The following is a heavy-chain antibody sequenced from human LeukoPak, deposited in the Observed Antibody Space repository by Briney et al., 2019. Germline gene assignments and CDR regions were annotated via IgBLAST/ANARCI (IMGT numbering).Heavy chain of an antibody. CDR2: ISYDGSIK. J-gene: IGHJ4*02. V-gene: IGHV3-30-3*01. D-gene: IGHD6-13*01. CDR1: GFTFSSYA. Sequence: GGSLRLSCAASGFTFSSYAMHWVRQAPGKGLEWVAVISYDGSIKYYADSVKGRFTISRDNSKNTLYVQMNSLRAEDTAVYFCAREGSSWYGQDDHFDYWGQGTLVIVSS. CDR3: AREGSSWYGQDDHFDY.